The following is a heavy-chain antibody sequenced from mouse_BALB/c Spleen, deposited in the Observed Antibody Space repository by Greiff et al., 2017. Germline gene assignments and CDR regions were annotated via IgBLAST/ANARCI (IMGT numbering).Heavy chain of an antibody. CDR1: GDSITSGY. CDR3: ASTTVVAFRYWYFDV. Sequence: VQLKESGPSLVKPSQTLSLTCSVTGDSITSGYWNWIRKFPGNKLEYMGYISYSGSTYYNPSLKSRISITRDTSKNQYYLQLNSVTTEDTATYYCASTTVVAFRYWYFDVWGAGTTVTVSS. V-gene: IGHV3-8*02. D-gene: IGHD1-1*01. CDR2: ISYSGST. J-gene: IGHJ1*01.